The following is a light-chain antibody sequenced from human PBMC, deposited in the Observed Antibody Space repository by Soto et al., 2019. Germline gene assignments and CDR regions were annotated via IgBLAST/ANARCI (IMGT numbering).Light chain of an antibody. CDR1: QSILYSSNNKNN. J-gene: IGKJ1*01. CDR2: WAS. Sequence: DIVMTQSPDSLAVSLGERATINCKSSQSILYSSNNKNNLVWYQQKPGQPPKLLIYWASTRESGVPDRFSGSGSGTDFTLTISSLQAEDVAVYYCQQYYTGPRTFGQGTKVEIK. CDR3: QQYYTGPRT. V-gene: IGKV4-1*01.